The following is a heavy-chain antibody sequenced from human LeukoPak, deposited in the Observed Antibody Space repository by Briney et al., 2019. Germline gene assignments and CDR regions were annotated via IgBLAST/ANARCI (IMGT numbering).Heavy chain of an antibody. CDR2: IYYSGST. J-gene: IGHJ4*02. CDR1: GFTFSNYW. D-gene: IGHD2-8*01. V-gene: IGHV4-39*01. Sequence: GSLRLSCAASGFTFSNYWMSWIRQPPGKGLEWIGSIYYSGSTYYNPSLKSRVTISVDTSKNQFSLKLSSVTAADTAVYYCARQMVYANSFDYWGQGTLVTVSS. CDR3: ARQMVYANSFDY.